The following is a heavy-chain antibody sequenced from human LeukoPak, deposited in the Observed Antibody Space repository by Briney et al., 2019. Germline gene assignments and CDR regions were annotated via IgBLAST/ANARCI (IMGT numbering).Heavy chain of an antibody. CDR1: GFTFSTYA. J-gene: IGHJ4*02. CDR2: ISSSGSST. D-gene: IGHD6-19*01. Sequence: GGSLRLACAASGFTFSTYAMTTVRHPPGKGLEWVSGISSSGSSTYYADSVKGRFTISRDNSKNTLYLQMNSLRAEDTAIYYCAKDRGTGWYVSFDYWGQGTLVTVSS. V-gene: IGHV3-23*01. CDR3: AKDRGTGWYVSFDY.